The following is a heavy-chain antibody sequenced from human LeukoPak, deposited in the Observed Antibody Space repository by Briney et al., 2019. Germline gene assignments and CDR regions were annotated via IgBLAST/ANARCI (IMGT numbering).Heavy chain of an antibody. CDR3: AKIPYYDSSMDFDY. CDR2: ISGSSTTI. CDR1: GFTFSSYE. J-gene: IGHJ4*02. Sequence: GGSLRLSCAASGFTFSSYEMNWVRQAPGKGLEWISYISGSSTTIHYADSVKGRFTISRDNSKNTLYLQMNSLRAEDTAVYYCAKIPYYDSSMDFDYWGQGTLVTVSS. D-gene: IGHD3-22*01. V-gene: IGHV3-48*03.